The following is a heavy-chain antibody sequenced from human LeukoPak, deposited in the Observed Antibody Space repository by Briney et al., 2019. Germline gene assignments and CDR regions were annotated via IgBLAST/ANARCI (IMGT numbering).Heavy chain of an antibody. CDR1: GGSITSYY. J-gene: IGHJ4*02. Sequence: SETLSLTCTVSGGSITSYYWSWIRQPPGKGLEWIGYIYYSGSTNYNPSLKSRVTISVDTSKNQFSLKLSSVTAADTAVYYCARQLWNYFDYWGQGTLVTVSS. V-gene: IGHV4-59*08. D-gene: IGHD5-18*01. CDR3: ARQLWNYFDY. CDR2: IYYSGST.